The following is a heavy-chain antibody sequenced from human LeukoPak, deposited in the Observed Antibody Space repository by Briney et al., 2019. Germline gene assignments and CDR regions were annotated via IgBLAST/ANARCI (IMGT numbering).Heavy chain of an antibody. J-gene: IGHJ5*02. V-gene: IGHV3-74*01. D-gene: IGHD2-21*02. Sequence: GGSLRLSCAASGFPFSTYSIHWVRQPPGKGLVWVSRISPDGTSRAYADSVQGRFIISRDSAKNTLFLQMNSLTFEDTAVYYCTRDGGLLPDTWGKGTLVTVSS. CDR3: TRDGGLLPDT. CDR2: ISPDGTSR. CDR1: GFPFSTYS.